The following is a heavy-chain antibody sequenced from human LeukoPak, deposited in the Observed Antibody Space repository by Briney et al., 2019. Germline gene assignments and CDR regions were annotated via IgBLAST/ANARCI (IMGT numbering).Heavy chain of an antibody. J-gene: IGHJ4*02. CDR3: ARRKPSGYSSSWHEGYYFDY. V-gene: IGHV5-51*01. Sequence: GESLKISCKGSGYIFTSYWIGWVRQMPGKGLEWMGIIYPGDSDTRYSPSFQGQVTISADKSISTAYLQWSSLKASDTAMYYCARRKPSGYSSSWHEGYYFDYWGQGTLVTVSS. D-gene: IGHD6-13*01. CDR2: IYPGDSDT. CDR1: GYIFTSYW.